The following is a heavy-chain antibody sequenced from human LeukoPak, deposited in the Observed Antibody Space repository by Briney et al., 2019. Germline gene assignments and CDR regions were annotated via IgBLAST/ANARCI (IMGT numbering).Heavy chain of an antibody. V-gene: IGHV1-18*01. D-gene: IGHD6-13*01. CDR2: ISAYNGNT. J-gene: IGHJ4*02. CDR3: ARRYQGSWYFVFDY. CDR1: GYTLTSYG. Sequence: GASVKVSCRASGYTLTSYGISWVRQAPGQGLEWMGWISAYNGNTNYAQKLQGRVTMTTDTSTSTAYMELRSLRSDDTAVYYCARRYQGSWYFVFDYWGQGTLVTVSS.